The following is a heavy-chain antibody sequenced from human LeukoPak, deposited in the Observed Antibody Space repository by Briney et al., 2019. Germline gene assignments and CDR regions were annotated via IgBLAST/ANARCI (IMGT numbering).Heavy chain of an antibody. CDR1: GGSISSCNW. D-gene: IGHD3-10*01. Sequence: PSETLSLTCAVSGGSISSCNWWSWVRQPPGKGLEWVANIKQDGSEKYYVDSVKGRFTISRDNAKNSLYLQMNSLRAEDTAVYYCARDQTMVRGVRIRNYNYYMDVWGKGTTVTISS. CDR2: IKQDGSEK. V-gene: IGHV3-7*01. CDR3: ARDQTMVRGVRIRNYNYYMDV. J-gene: IGHJ6*03.